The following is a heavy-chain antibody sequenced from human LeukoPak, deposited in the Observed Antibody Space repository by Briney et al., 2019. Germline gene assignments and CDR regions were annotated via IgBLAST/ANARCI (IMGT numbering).Heavy chain of an antibody. CDR2: IYYSGST. J-gene: IGHJ5*02. V-gene: IGHV4-39*01. Sequence: SETLSLTCTVSGGSISSSSYYWGWIRQPPGKGLEWIGSIYYSGSTYYNPSLKSRVTISVDTSKNQFSLRLSSVTAADTAVYYCAREMATNTNWFDPWGQGTLVTVSS. CDR1: GGSISSSSYY. CDR3: AREMATNTNWFDP. D-gene: IGHD5-24*01.